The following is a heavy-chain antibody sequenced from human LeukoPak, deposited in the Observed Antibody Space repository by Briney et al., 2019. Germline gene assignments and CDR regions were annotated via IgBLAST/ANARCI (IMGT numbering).Heavy chain of an antibody. CDR2: FYHGGTT. Sequence: SETLSLTCSVSGGSITTGDYSWNWIRQPPGQGLEWIGYFYHGGTTYYNPSLKGRVTISVDRSKNQFSLRLSSVTAADTAVYYCGRGGIAAAASGIDYWGQGTLVAVSS. CDR3: GRGGIAAAASGIDY. V-gene: IGHV4-30-2*01. J-gene: IGHJ4*02. CDR1: GGSITTGDYS. D-gene: IGHD6-13*01.